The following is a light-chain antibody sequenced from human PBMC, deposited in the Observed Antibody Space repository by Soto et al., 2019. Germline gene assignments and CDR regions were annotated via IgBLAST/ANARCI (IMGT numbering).Light chain of an antibody. Sequence: EIVLTQSPGTLSLSPGERATLSCRASQSVDSSFLGWYQQRPGQSPRLLIYAASSRASGIPDRFSGSGSGTDFTLSINGLDPEDLAVYYCQQYGTVPWTFGQGTKVDIK. J-gene: IGKJ1*01. CDR2: AAS. CDR3: QQYGTVPWT. V-gene: IGKV3-20*01. CDR1: QSVDSSF.